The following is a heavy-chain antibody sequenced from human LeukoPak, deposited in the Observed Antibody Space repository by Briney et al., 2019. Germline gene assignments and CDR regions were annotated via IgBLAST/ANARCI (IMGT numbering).Heavy chain of an antibody. D-gene: IGHD3-22*01. CDR1: GFTFDDYA. Sequence: GGSLRLSCAASGFTFDDYAMHWVRQAPGKGLEWVSGISWNSGSIGYADSVKGRFTISRDNSKNTLYLQMNSLRVEDTAVYYCATLPYYYDSSGSYYFDYWGQGTLVTVSS. V-gene: IGHV3-9*01. CDR2: ISWNSGSI. CDR3: ATLPYYYDSSGSYYFDY. J-gene: IGHJ4*02.